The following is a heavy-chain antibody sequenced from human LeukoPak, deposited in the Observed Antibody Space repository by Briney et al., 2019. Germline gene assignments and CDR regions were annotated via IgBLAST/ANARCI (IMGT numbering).Heavy chain of an antibody. CDR3: ARADRLHGGPYLIGP. CDR2: INPHSGGT. V-gene: IGHV1-2*02. CDR1: GYSFTHYY. J-gene: IGHJ5*02. Sequence: GASVKVSCKASGYSFTHYYMHWVSQAPGQGLEWMGWINPHSGGTSSARRLQRRDTMTRDTSIDTVYMEVSWLTSDDTDIYYCARADRLHGGPYLIGPWGQGTLVTVSS. D-gene: IGHD2-21*01.